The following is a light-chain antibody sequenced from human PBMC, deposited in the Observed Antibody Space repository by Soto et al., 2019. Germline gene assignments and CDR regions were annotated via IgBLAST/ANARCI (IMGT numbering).Light chain of an antibody. CDR1: ENINMW. J-gene: IGKJ1*01. Sequence: DIQMTQSPSALSAYVGDRVTITCRASENINMWLAWFQQKPGKAPRLLISKASILESGVPSRFSGSGSGTEFTLTISSLQPDDFATYHCQQYQRRSTFGQGTTVGVK. V-gene: IGKV1-5*03. CDR2: KAS. CDR3: QQYQRRST.